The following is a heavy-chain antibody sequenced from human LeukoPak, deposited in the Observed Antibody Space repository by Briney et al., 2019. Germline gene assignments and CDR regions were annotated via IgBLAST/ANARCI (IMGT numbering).Heavy chain of an antibody. CDR3: VKDFDY. CDR2: ISGSGTNV. CDR1: GFTSNSYA. Sequence: GGSLRLSCAASGFTSNSYAMSWVRQAPGKGLEWVSVISGSGTNVYYAASVKGRSTISRDNSRKTLYLQMNSLRAEDTALYYCVKDFDYWGQGTLVTVSS. J-gene: IGHJ4*02. V-gene: IGHV3-23*01.